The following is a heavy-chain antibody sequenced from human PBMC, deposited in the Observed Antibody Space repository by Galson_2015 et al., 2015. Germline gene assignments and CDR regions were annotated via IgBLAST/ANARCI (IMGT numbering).Heavy chain of an antibody. CDR3: AKDEGGGTARYYYGIDV. CDR2: ISYDGSNK. CDR1: GFTFSSYG. D-gene: IGHD1-26*01. Sequence: SLRLSCAASGFTFSSYGMHWVRQAPGKGLEWVAVISYDGSNKYYADSVKGRFTISRDNSKNTLYLQMNSLRAEDTAVYYCAKDEGGGTARYYYGIDVWGQGTTVTVSS. V-gene: IGHV3-30*18. J-gene: IGHJ6*02.